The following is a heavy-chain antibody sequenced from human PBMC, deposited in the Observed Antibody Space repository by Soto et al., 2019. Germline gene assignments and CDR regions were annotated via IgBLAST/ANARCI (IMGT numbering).Heavy chain of an antibody. J-gene: IGHJ4*02. CDR2: INHSGST. CDR3: ARMRGLLWFGNRRYYFDY. D-gene: IGHD3-10*01. CDR1: GGSFSGYY. V-gene: IGHV4-34*01. Sequence: QVQLQQWGAGLLKPSETLSLTCAVYGGSFSGYYWSWIRQPPGKGLEWIGEINHSGSTNYNPSLKSRVTISVDTSKNQFSLKLSSVTSADTAVYYCARMRGLLWFGNRRYYFDYWGQGTLVTVSS.